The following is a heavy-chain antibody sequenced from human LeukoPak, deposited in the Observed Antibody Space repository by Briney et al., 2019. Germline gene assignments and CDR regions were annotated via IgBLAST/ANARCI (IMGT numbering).Heavy chain of an antibody. Sequence: ASVKVSCKTSGYTFTDYAINWVRQAPGQGLEYMGWVNTNTGNPTYAQGFTGRFVFSSDSSVSTAYLQITSLKADGSAIYFCASCNDSSGYFAYWGQGTLVTVSS. CDR2: VNTNTGNP. D-gene: IGHD3-22*01. CDR1: GYTFTDYA. V-gene: IGHV7-4-1*02. CDR3: ASCNDSSGYFAY. J-gene: IGHJ4*02.